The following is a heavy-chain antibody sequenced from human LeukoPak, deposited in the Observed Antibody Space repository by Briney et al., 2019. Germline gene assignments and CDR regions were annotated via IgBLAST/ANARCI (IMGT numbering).Heavy chain of an antibody. CDR2: ISAYNGNT. Sequence: GASVKVSCKASGYTFTSYGISWVRQAPGQGLEWTGWISAYNGNTNYAQKLQGRVTMTTDTSTSTAYMELRSLRSDDTAVYYCARGGVRYFDWLLRMYYFDYWGQGTLVTVSS. J-gene: IGHJ4*02. D-gene: IGHD3-9*01. V-gene: IGHV1-18*01. CDR1: GYTFTSYG. CDR3: ARGGVRYFDWLLRMYYFDY.